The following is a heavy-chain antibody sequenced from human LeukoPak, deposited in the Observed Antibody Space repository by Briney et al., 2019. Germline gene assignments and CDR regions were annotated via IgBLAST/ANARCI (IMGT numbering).Heavy chain of an antibody. CDR2: INHSGST. CDR1: GGSFSGYY. CDR3: ARVGAVPADIWGGWFDP. V-gene: IGHV4-34*01. J-gene: IGHJ5*02. Sequence: SETLSLTCAVYGGSFSGYYWSWIRQPPGKGLEWIGEINHSGSTNYNPSLKRRVTISVDTSKNQFSLKLSSVTHADTAVYYCARVGAVPADIWGGWFDPWGQGTLVTVSS. D-gene: IGHD2-2*02.